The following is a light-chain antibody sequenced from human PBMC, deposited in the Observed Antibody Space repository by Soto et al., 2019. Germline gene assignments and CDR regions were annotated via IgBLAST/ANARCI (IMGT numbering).Light chain of an antibody. Sequence: QSSLAQPRSVSGSPGQSVTISCTGTSSDVGSYNYVSWYQQHPGKAPKLTIYDVNKRPSGVPDRFSGSKSGNTASLTISGLQAEDEADYYCCSYAGSYTLYVFXIGTKVTVL. CDR3: CSYAGSYTLYV. V-gene: IGLV2-11*01. CDR1: SSDVGSYNY. J-gene: IGLJ1*01. CDR2: DVN.